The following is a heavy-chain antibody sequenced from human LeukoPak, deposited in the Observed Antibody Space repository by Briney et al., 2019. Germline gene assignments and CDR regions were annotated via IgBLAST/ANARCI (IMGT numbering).Heavy chain of an antibody. CDR2: ISSSSSYI. CDR1: GFTFSSYA. D-gene: IGHD3-10*01. J-gene: IGHJ4*02. Sequence: GGSLRLSCAASGFTFSSYAMSWVRQAPGKGPEWVSSISSSSSYIYYADSVKGRFTISRDNAKNSLYLQMNSLRAEDTAVYYCARGRGSGVFDYWGQGTLVTVSS. V-gene: IGHV3-21*01. CDR3: ARGRGSGVFDY.